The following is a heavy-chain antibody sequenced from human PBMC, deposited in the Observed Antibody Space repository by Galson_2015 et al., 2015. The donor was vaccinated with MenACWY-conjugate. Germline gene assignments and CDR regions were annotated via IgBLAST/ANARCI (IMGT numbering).Heavy chain of an antibody. V-gene: IGHV1-18*01. Sequence: SVKVSCKASGYTFTTCGISWVRQARGQGLEWVGWIGTNHGTGKYGDTIYAQKFRDRVTLTADTSTSTASLELRSLRSDDSAVSFCARDWCCPSGGCYNCFDPWGQGSLVTVSS. CDR1: GYTFTTCG. CDR3: ARDWCCPSGGCYNCFDP. CDR2: IGTNHGTGKYGDT. D-gene: IGHD2-15*01. J-gene: IGHJ5*02.